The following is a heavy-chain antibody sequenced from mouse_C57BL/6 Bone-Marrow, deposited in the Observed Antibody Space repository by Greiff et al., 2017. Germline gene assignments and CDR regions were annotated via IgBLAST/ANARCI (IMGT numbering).Heavy chain of an antibody. CDR3: ARGPRIYYDYEALFAY. CDR2: INPSNGGT. Sequence: QVQLQQPGTELVKPGASVKLSCKASGYTFTSYWMHWVKQRPGQGLEWIGNINPSNGGTNYNEKFKSKATLTVDKSSSTAYMQLSSLTSEDSAVYYCARGPRIYYDYEALFAYWGQGTLVTVSA. D-gene: IGHD2-4*01. CDR1: GYTFTSYW. V-gene: IGHV1-53*01. J-gene: IGHJ3*01.